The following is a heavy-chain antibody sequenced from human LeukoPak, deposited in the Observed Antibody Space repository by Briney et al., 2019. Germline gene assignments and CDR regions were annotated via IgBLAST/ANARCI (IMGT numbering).Heavy chain of an antibody. J-gene: IGHJ4*02. CDR3: ARGIGATGLYFDY. D-gene: IGHD6-13*01. V-gene: IGHV3-48*03. Sequence: GGSLRLSCSASGFTFNIYDMIWVRQAPGKGLEWVSYISSSGLTIYYADSVKGRFTISRDNAKNSLYLQMNSLRVEDTAVYYCARGIGATGLYFDYWGQGTLVTVSS. CDR1: GFTFNIYD. CDR2: ISSSGLTI.